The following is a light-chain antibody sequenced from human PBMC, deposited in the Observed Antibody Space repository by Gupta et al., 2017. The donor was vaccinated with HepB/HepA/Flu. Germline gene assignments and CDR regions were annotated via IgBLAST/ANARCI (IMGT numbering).Light chain of an antibody. Sequence: IQMTQSPSSLSASVGDRVTITCRANQTIANYLNWYRQKPGTAPEVLIYGASSVRSGVPSRFSGSRSGTNFTLTISRLQPEDFATYYCQQSDSPLWTFGQGTRVEIK. V-gene: IGKV1-39*01. CDR3: QQSDSPLWT. CDR1: QTIANY. CDR2: GAS. J-gene: IGKJ1*01.